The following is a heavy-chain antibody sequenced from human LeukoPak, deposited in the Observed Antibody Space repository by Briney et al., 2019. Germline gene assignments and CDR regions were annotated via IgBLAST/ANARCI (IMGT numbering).Heavy chain of an antibody. CDR1: GYTFTTYP. V-gene: IGHV1-18*01. CDR3: ARDTPRGDIVVVPTVNGAFDV. D-gene: IGHD2-2*01. CDR2: ISTSSANT. J-gene: IGHJ3*01. Sequence: ASVKVSCKPSGYTFTTYPISWFRQAPGQGLEWMGWISTSSANTKYAQQFQDRVTMTTDTSTGTAYMELRSLRSDDTALYYCARDTPRGDIVVVPTVNGAFDVWGQGTMVTVSS.